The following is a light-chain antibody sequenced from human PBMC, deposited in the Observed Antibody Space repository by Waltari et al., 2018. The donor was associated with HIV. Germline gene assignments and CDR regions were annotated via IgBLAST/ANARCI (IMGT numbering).Light chain of an antibody. J-gene: IGLJ2*01. CDR2: DVT. Sequence: QSALTQPASVSGSPGQSITISCAGTGAEIGAYNYVAWYQKLPDSVPKLIIYDVTRRPSGISDRFSASKSGNAASLTISGLQAEDEGDYYCSSYTTFNTVIFGGGTKLTVL. CDR1: GAEIGAYNY. CDR3: SSYTTFNTVI. V-gene: IGLV2-14*03.